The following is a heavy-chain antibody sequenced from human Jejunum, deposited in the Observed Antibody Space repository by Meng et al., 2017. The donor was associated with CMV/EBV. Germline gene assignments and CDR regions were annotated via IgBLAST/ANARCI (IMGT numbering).Heavy chain of an antibody. CDR1: EYSFTHYY. D-gene: IGHD1-26*01. CDR2: INPNTGGT. V-gene: IGHV1-2*02. Sequence: KASEYSFTHYYMPWVRQAPGQRLEWMGWINPNTGGTNYAQKFQGRVTMTRDTSTNTAYMELTRLISDDTALYYCAKDGGSYLDYFFDYWGQGTLVTVSS. CDR3: AKDGGSYLDYFFDY. J-gene: IGHJ4*02.